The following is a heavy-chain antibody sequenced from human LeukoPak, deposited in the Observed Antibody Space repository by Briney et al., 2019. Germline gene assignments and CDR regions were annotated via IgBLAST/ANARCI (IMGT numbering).Heavy chain of an antibody. J-gene: IGHJ5*02. Sequence: SETLSLTCTGYGGSISSYYWSWLPQPAGKGLEGIGRIYTSGSTNYNPSLKSRVTMSVDTSKNQFSLKLSSVTAADTAVYYCARDVKWELVRWFDPWGQGTLVTVSS. D-gene: IGHD1-26*01. V-gene: IGHV4-4*07. CDR3: ARDVKWELVRWFDP. CDR2: IYTSGST. CDR1: GGSISSYY.